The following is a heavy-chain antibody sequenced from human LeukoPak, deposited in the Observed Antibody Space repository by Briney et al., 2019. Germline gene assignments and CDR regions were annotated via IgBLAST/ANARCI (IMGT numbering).Heavy chain of an antibody. CDR3: ARRYLSIFRWFDP. CDR2: INHSGST. CDR1: GGSFSGYY. Sequence: SETLSLTCAVYGGSFSGYYWSWIRQPPGKGLEWIGEINHSGSTNYNPSLKSRVTISVDTSKNQFSLRLSSVTAADTAVYYCARRYLSIFRWFDPWGQGTLVTVSS. J-gene: IGHJ5*02. D-gene: IGHD2-21*01. V-gene: IGHV4-34*01.